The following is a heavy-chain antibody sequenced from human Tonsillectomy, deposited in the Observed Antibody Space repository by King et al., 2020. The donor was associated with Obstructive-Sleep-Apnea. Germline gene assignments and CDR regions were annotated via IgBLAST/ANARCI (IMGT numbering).Heavy chain of an antibody. CDR3: TDGHYYDSSGYSFGSY. V-gene: IGHV3-73*01. J-gene: IGHJ4*02. CDR1: GVTFSGSA. CDR2: IRSKANSYAT. D-gene: IGHD3-22*01. Sequence: VQLVESGGGLVQPGGSLKLSCAASGVTFSGSAMRWVRQGSGKGLEWVGRIRSKANSYATAYAASVKGRLTISRDDSKNTAYLQMNSLKTEDTAVYYCTDGHYYDSSGYSFGSYWGQGTLVTVSS.